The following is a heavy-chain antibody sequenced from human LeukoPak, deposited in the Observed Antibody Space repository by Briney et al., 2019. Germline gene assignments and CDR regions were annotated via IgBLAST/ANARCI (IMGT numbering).Heavy chain of an antibody. J-gene: IGHJ4*02. CDR2: IYYTGST. V-gene: IGHV4-31*03. D-gene: IGHD1-1*01. CDR1: VGSINNGAYS. CDR3: ERERGGTWDFDS. Sequence: SQTLSLTCSVSVGSINNGAYSWSWIRQHPGKGLEWIGYIYYTGSTYYSPSLKSRVSFSIDTSKNQFSLRLNSVTAADTAVYYCERERGGTWDFDSWGQGTLITVSS.